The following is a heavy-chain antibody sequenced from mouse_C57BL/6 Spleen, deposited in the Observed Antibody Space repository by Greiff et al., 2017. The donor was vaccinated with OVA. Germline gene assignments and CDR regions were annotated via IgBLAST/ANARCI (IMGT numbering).Heavy chain of an antibody. Sequence: QVQLQQSGAELVRPGTSVKVSCKASGYAFTNYLIEWVKQRPGQGLEWIGVLNPGSGGTNYNEKFKGKATLTADKSSSTAYMQLSSLTSEDSAVYFCARRGVFDYWGQGTTRTVAS. CDR2: LNPGSGGT. CDR3: ARRGVFDY. J-gene: IGHJ2*01. CDR1: GYAFTNYL. V-gene: IGHV1-54*01.